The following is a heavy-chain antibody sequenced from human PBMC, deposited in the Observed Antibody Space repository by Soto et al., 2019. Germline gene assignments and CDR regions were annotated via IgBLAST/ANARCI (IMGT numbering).Heavy chain of an antibody. CDR2: ISAYNGNT. CDR1: GYTFTSYG. V-gene: IGHV1-18*01. D-gene: IGHD6-6*01. Sequence: ASVKLFCKASGYTFTSYGISWVLQATGQGLEWMGWISAYNGNTNYAQKLQGRVTMTTDTSTSTAYIELRSLRSDDTAVYYCASGGSAARPVYFDYWGQGTLVTVSS. CDR3: ASGGSAARPVYFDY. J-gene: IGHJ4*02.